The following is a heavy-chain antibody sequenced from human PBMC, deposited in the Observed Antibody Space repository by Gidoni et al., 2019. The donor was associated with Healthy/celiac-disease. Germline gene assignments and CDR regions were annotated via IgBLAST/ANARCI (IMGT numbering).Heavy chain of an antibody. Sequence: LQLQESGPALVTPSETLSLPCTVSGGSISSSSYYLGWIRQPPGKGLEWIGSIYYSGSTYDNPSLKRRVTIAVETSKNQFALKLSSVTAADTGVDYCARLYYESSGYLTNDAFDIWGQGTMVTVSS. J-gene: IGHJ3*02. CDR1: GGSISSSSYY. V-gene: IGHV4-39*01. CDR2: IYYSGST. D-gene: IGHD3-22*01. CDR3: ARLYYESSGYLTNDAFDI.